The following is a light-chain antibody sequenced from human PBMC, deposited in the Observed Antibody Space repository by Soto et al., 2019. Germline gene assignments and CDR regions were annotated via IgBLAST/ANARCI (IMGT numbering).Light chain of an antibody. Sequence: DIQMTQSPSSLSASVGDRVSITCRASQSISKYLSWYQQKPGQAPKLLISGASSLQSGVPSRFSGSGSGTDFTPTISSLQPEDFATYYCQQSYSTPLTFGGGTKVDIK. J-gene: IGKJ4*01. CDR3: QQSYSTPLT. V-gene: IGKV1-39*01. CDR1: QSISKY. CDR2: GAS.